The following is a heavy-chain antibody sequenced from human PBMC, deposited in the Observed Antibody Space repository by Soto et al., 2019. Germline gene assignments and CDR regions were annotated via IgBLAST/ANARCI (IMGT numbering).Heavy chain of an antibody. CDR2: ISYSGTT. Sequence: PWETLSLTCTVSGGSISSGDYYWSWIRQPPGEGLEWIGFISYSGTTSYSPSLKSRVAISLDTSKNQFSLSLNFVTAADTAVYYCARGRGYSYGLDPWGQGSLVTVSS. J-gene: IGHJ5*02. D-gene: IGHD5-18*01. CDR1: GGSISSGDYY. V-gene: IGHV4-30-4*01. CDR3: ARGRGYSYGLDP.